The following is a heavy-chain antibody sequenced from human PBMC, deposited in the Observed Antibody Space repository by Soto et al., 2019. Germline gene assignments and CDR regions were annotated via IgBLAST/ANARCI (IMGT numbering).Heavy chain of an antibody. V-gene: IGHV4-59*01. CDR2: IYYSGST. D-gene: IGHD4-4*01. CDR1: GGSISSYY. J-gene: IGHJ4*02. CDR3: ARVSIDDYNPRPDHFAY. Sequence: PSETLSLTCTVSGGSISSYYWSWIRQPPGKRLEWIGYIYYSGSTNYNPSLKSRVTISADTSKNQISLKLSSVTAADTAVYYCARVSIDDYNPRPDHFAYWGQGTLVTVSS.